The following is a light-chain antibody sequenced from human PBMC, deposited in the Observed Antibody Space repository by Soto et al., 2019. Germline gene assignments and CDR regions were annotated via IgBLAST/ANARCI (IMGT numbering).Light chain of an antibody. V-gene: IGLV1-40*01. CDR2: GNS. CDR3: QSYDISLSVV. Sequence: QSVLTQPPSVSGAPGQRVTISCTGSSSNIGAGYGVHWYQQLPGTAPKLLIYGNSNRPSGVPDRFSGSKSGTSASLAMTGLQAEDEADYYCQSYDISLSVVFGGGTKVTVL. CDR1: SSNIGAGYG. J-gene: IGLJ2*01.